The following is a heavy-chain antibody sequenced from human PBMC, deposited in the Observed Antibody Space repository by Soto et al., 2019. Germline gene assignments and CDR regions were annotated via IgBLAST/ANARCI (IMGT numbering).Heavy chain of an antibody. CDR2: ISSSSSYI. CDR3: ARAGGAAMVLRSRYYYGMDV. Sequence: EVQVVESGGGLVKPGGSLRLSCAASGFTFSTYSMNWVRQAPGKGLEWVSSISSSSSYIYYADSVKGRFTISRDNAKNSLYLQMNSLRAEDTAVYYCARAGGAAMVLRSRYYYGMDVW. V-gene: IGHV3-21*01. J-gene: IGHJ6*01. D-gene: IGHD5-18*01. CDR1: GFTFSTYS.